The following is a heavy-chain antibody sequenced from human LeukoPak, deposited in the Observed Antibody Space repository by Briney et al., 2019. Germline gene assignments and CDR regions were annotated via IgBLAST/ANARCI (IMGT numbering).Heavy chain of an antibody. CDR2: IYYSGST. J-gene: IGHJ5*02. CDR1: GGSISSSSYY. CDR3: ARVAQEWELPNWFDP. V-gene: IGHV4-39*07. Sequence: SETLSLTCTVSGGSISSSSYYWGWIRQPPGKGLEWIGSIYYSGSTYYNPSLKSRVTISVDTSKNQFSLKLGSVTAADTAVYYCARVAQEWELPNWFDPWGQGTLVTVSS. D-gene: IGHD1-26*01.